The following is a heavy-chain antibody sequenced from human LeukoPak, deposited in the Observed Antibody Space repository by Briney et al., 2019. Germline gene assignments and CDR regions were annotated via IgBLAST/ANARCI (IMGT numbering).Heavy chain of an antibody. J-gene: IGHJ4*02. CDR2: IWYDGSNK. CDR1: GFTFSSYG. CDR3: AKDPLSRAGLVPYFDY. Sequence: AGGSLRLSCAASGFTFSSYGMHWVRQAPGKGLEWVAVIWYDGSNKYYADSVKGRFTISRDNSKNTLYLQMNSLRAEDTAAYYCAKDPLSRAGLVPYFDYWGQGTLVTVSS. V-gene: IGHV3-33*06. D-gene: IGHD3-10*01.